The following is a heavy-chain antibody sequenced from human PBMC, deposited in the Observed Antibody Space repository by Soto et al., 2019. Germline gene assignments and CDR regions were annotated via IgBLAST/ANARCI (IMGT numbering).Heavy chain of an antibody. V-gene: IGHV3-48*01. D-gene: IGHD3-10*01. J-gene: IGHJ4*02. CDR2: ISSSSTTV. CDR3: ARIQLWFGEFVY. Sequence: GGSLRLSCAASGFTFSSYSLSWVRQSPGKGLEWISYISSSSTTVSYADSVKGRFTISRDNAKNSLYLHMNRLRAEDTAVYYCARIQLWFGEFVYWGQGTLVTVSS. CDR1: GFTFSSYS.